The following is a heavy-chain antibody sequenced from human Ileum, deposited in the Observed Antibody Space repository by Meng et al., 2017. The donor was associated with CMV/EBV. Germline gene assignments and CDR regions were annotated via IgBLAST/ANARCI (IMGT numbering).Heavy chain of an antibody. CDR2: IYTSGST. D-gene: IGHD3-22*01. J-gene: IGHJ4*02. CDR3: ARADDSSSYCFDY. Sequence: QVQLQGLGPRLGKPSESLSLTCTRSCGSICCYCWIWIRPPAGKGLEWIWRIYTSGSTNYNPSLKSRVTMSVDTSKIQFSLKLSSVTAADAAVYYCARADDSSSYCFDYWGQGTLVTVSS. V-gene: IGHV4-4*07. CDR1: CGSICCYC.